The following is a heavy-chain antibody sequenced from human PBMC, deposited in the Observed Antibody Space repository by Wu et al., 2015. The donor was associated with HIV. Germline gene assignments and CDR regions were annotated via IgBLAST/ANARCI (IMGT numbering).Heavy chain of an antibody. CDR1: GGTFSSYA. CDR2: INPLFGTT. CDR3: ARNTDSVATSLYSLGV. D-gene: IGHD5-12*01. V-gene: IGHV1-69*05. J-gene: IGHJ6*02. Sequence: QVQLVQSGAEVKKPGSSVKVSCKASGGTFSSYAISWVRQAPGQGLEWMGGINPLFGTTKHTQRFQDRVTFSTDESKTTVYMELSSLRSEDTAVYYCARNTDSVATSLYSLGVWGQGTTVTVSS.